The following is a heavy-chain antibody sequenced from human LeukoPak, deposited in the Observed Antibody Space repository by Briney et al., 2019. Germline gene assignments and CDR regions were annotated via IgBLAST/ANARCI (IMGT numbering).Heavy chain of an antibody. Sequence: GGSLRLSCAASGFTFSDYYMSWIRQAPGKGLEWVSYISSSGSTKHYADSVKGRFTISRDNSKNTLYLQMNSLRAEDTAVYYCARVDTAMITSAFDIWGQGTMVTVSS. CDR1: GFTFSDYY. D-gene: IGHD5-18*01. CDR3: ARVDTAMITSAFDI. V-gene: IGHV3-11*04. CDR2: ISSSGSTK. J-gene: IGHJ3*02.